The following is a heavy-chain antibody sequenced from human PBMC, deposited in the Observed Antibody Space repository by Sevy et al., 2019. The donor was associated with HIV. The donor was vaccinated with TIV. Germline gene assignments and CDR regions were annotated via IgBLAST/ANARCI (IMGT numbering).Heavy chain of an antibody. CDR2: IYHTGAA. J-gene: IGHJ4*02. Sequence: GSLSLTCTVSGGTISSSSYRWGWIRQPPGKGLEWVGSIYHTGAADDNPSLKSRVTMSVDTSKNQFSLQVGSVTAADTAVYYCARWYGNNFDYWGQGALVTVSS. D-gene: IGHD3-10*01. CDR3: ARWYGNNFDY. CDR1: GGTISSSSYR. V-gene: IGHV4-39*01.